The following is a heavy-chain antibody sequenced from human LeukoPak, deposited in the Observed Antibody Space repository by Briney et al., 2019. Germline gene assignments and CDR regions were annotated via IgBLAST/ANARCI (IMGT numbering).Heavy chain of an antibody. CDR1: GFTFSSYG. D-gene: IGHD3-22*01. CDR2: IRYDGSNK. J-gene: IGHJ3*02. Sequence: PPGGSLRLSCAASGFTFSSYGMHWVRQAPGKGLEWVAFIRYDGSNKYYADSVKGRFTISRDNSKNTLYLQMNSLRAEDTAVYYCANAEDYYDSSGDQAAFDIWGQGTMVTVSS. CDR3: ANAEDYYDSSGDQAAFDI. V-gene: IGHV3-30*02.